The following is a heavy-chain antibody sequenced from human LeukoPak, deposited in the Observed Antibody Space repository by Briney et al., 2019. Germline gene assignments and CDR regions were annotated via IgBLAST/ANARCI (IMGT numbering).Heavy chain of an antibody. D-gene: IGHD2-2*01. V-gene: IGHV3-30-3*01. Sequence: GGSLRLSCAASGFTFSSYAMHWVRQAPGKGLEWVAVISYDGSNKYYADSVKGRFTISRDNSKNTLYLQMNSLRAEDTAVYYCARARDIVVVPAARKWGYYYGMDVWGQGTTVTVSS. CDR3: ARARDIVVVPAARKWGYYYGMDV. CDR1: GFTFSSYA. J-gene: IGHJ6*02. CDR2: ISYDGSNK.